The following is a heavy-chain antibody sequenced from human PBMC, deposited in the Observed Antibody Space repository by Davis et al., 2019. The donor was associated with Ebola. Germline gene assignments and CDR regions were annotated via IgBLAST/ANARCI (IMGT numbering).Heavy chain of an antibody. CDR1: GDSVAGGSGG. V-gene: IGHV6-1*01. CDR3: VRGWGRIGLGV. Sequence: HSQTLSLTCAISGDSVAGGSGGWNWIRQSPSRGLEWLGRTYYSSKWYTGYAESVKSRINISPDTAKNQFSLHLNSVTPEDTAVYYCVRGWGRIGLGVWGQGTTVTVSS. D-gene: IGHD1-26*01. J-gene: IGHJ6*02. CDR2: TYYSSKWYT.